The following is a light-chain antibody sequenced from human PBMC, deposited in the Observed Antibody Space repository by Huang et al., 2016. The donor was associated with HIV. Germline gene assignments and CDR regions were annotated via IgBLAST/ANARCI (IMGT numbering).Light chain of an antibody. J-gene: IGKJ4*01. CDR3: QQSYSALGLT. CDR2: VAS. V-gene: IGKV1-39*01. CDR1: QSIGPY. Sequence: DPVSIACRASQSIGPYLNWSQQKRGKAPRLLIHVASSLQSGVPSRFSGSGSGTDFTLTISSLQPEDFATYYCQQSYSALGLTFGGGTKVEIK.